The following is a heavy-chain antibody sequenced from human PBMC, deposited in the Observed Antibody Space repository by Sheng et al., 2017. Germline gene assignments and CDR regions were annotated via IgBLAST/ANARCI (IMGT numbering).Heavy chain of an antibody. J-gene: IGHJ4*02. CDR3: ARSEQLVRFAIDY. Sequence: QVQLQQWGAGLLKPSETLSLTCAVYGGSFSGYYWSWIRQPPGKGLEWIGEINHSGSTNYNPSLKSRVTISVDTSKNQFSLKLSSVTAADTAVYYCARSEQLVRFAIDYWGQGTLVTVSS. D-gene: IGHD6-6*01. CDR1: GGSFSGYY. V-gene: IGHV4-34*01. CDR2: INHSGST.